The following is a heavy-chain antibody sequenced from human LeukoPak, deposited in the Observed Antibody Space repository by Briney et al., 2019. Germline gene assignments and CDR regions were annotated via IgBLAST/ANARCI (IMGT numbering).Heavy chain of an antibody. CDR2: ISYDGSNK. CDR3: AKADRRWATYYYDTSGYYYDY. CDR1: GFTFSSYA. V-gene: IGHV3-30*04. J-gene: IGHJ4*02. Sequence: GGSLRLSCADSGFTFSSYAMHWVRQAPGKGLEWVAVISYDGSNKYYADSVKGRFTISRDNSKNTLYLQMNGLRAEDSAVYFCAKADRRWATYYYDTSGYYYDYWGQGTLVTVSS. D-gene: IGHD3-22*01.